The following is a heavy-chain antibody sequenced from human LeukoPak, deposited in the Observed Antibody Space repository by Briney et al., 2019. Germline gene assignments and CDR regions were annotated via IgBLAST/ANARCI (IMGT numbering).Heavy chain of an antibody. J-gene: IGHJ4*02. CDR1: GFTFSSYA. CDR3: ARDSGYFDY. D-gene: IGHD1-26*01. CDR2: ISYDGSNK. Sequence: GGSLRLSCAASGFTFSSYAMHWVRQAPGKGLEWVAVISYDGSNKYYADSVKGRFTISRDNSKNTLYLQMNCLRAEDTAVYYCARDSGYFDYWGQGTLVTVSS. V-gene: IGHV3-30-3*01.